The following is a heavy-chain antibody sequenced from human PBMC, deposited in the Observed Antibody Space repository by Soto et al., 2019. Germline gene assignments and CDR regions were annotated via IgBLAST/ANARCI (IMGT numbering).Heavy chain of an antibody. D-gene: IGHD3-3*01. J-gene: IGHJ4*02. CDR2: ISSNGGST. Sequence: GGSLRLSCSASGFTFSSYAMHWVRQAPGKGLEYVSAISSNGGSTYYADSVKGRFTISRDNSKNTLYLQMSSLRAEDTAVYYCVKGDPYDFWSGYYRGYFDYWGQGTLVTVSS. CDR1: GFTFSSYA. V-gene: IGHV3-64D*08. CDR3: VKGDPYDFWSGYYRGYFDY.